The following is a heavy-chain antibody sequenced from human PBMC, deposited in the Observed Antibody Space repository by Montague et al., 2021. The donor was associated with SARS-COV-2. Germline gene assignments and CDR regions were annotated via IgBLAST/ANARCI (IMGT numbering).Heavy chain of an antibody. D-gene: IGHD5-12*01. J-gene: IGHJ3*02. CDR3: ARRGYTHSRLDDAFDI. CDR1: GGSISGYF. Sequence: SETLSLTCTVSGGSISGYFWSWIRQSPGKGLEWIGYIYYSGTTKYNPALKSRVAISLETSKNQFSLKLNSVTAADTAVYYCARRGYTHSRLDDAFDIWGQGTMVTVSS. CDR2: IYYSGTT. V-gene: IGHV4-59*08.